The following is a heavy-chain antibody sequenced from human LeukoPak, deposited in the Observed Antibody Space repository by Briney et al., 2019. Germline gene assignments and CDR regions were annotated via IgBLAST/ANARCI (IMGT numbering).Heavy chain of an antibody. CDR1: GGSISSGGYY. D-gene: IGHD2-2*01. J-gene: IGHJ3*02. V-gene: IGHV4-31*03. CDR2: IYYSGST. CDR3: ARDQREYCSSTSCYGSPPDAFDI. Sequence: SQTLSLTCTVSGGSISSGGYYWSWLRQHPGKGLEWIGYIYYSGSTYYNPSLKSRVTISVDTSKNQFSLKLSSVTAADTAVYYCARDQREYCSSTSCYGSPPDAFDIWGQGTMVTVSS.